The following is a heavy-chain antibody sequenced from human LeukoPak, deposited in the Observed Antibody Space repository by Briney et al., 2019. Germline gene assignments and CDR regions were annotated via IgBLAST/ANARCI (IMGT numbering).Heavy chain of an antibody. CDR1: GYTFTSYG. D-gene: IGHD3-10*01. CDR2: ISAYNGNT. V-gene: IGHV1-18*01. Sequence: VSVKVSCKASGYTFTSYGISWVRQAPGQGLEWMGWISAYNGNTNYAQKLQGRVTMTTDTSTSTAYMELRSLRSDDTAVYYCARDREVLWFGESPDYWGQGTLVTVSS. J-gene: IGHJ4*02. CDR3: ARDREVLWFGESPDY.